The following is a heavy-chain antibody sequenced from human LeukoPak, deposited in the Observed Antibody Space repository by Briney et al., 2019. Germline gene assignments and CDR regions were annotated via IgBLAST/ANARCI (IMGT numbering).Heavy chain of an antibody. D-gene: IGHD2-15*01. V-gene: IGHV4-4*07. CDR2: IYPSGNT. Sequence: PSETLSLTCSISGGSFSSYFWSWVRQPAGKGLEWIGRIYPSGNTNYNPSLKSRVTLSVDTSKTQFSLRLSSVTAADTAVYYCARDSCSGGSCYSWFDPWGQGTLVTVSS. CDR3: ARDSCSGGSCYSWFDP. CDR1: GGSFSSYF. J-gene: IGHJ5*02.